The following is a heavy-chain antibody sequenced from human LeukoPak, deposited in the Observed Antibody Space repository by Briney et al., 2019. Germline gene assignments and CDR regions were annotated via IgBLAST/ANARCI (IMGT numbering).Heavy chain of an antibody. D-gene: IGHD6-13*01. CDR2: IYYSGST. J-gene: IGHJ4*02. CDR3: ASQRREGQQLVLIDY. CDR1: GGSISSSSYY. V-gene: IGHV4-39*01. Sequence: SETLSLTCTVSGGSISSSSYYWGWIRQPPGKGLEWIGSIYYSGSTYYNPSLKSRVTISVDTSKNQFSLKLSSVTAADTAVYYCASQRREGQQLVLIDYWGQGTLVTVSS.